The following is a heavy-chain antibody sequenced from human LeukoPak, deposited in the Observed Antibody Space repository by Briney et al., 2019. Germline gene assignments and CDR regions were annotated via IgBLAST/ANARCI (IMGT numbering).Heavy chain of an antibody. CDR2: ISYDGSNK. D-gene: IGHD3-10*01. CDR3: ARDPRGAVYGMDV. Sequence: GRSLRLSCAASGITFSNYHMHWVRQAPGKGLEWVALISYDGSNKYYADSVKGRFAISRDNSKNTLYLQMNSLRLEDTAVYYCARDPRGAVYGMDVWGQGTTVTVSS. CDR1: GITFSNYH. J-gene: IGHJ6*02. V-gene: IGHV3-30*09.